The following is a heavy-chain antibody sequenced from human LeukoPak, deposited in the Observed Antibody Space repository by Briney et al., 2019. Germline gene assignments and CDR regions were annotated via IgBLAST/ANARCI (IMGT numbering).Heavy chain of an antibody. D-gene: IGHD3-10*01. V-gene: IGHV4-34*01. CDR1: GVSFSGYD. CDR2: INHSGST. Sequence: SETLSLTCAVYGVSFSGYDWSWIRRPPGKGLEWIGEINHSGSTKYSPSLQSRVTISLDTSRNQFSLKLNSVTAADTAVYYCAKSNGYGLIDIWGQGTMVTVSS. CDR3: AKSNGYGLIDI. J-gene: IGHJ3*02.